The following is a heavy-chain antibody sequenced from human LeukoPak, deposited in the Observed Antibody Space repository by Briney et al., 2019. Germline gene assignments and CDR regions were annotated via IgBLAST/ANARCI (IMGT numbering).Heavy chain of an antibody. J-gene: IGHJ1*01. CDR2: IYYSGST. CDR1: GDSISSSSYY. CDR3: AREGPLAYCGGDCEIEYFQH. Sequence: SETPSLTCTVSGDSISSSSYYWGWIRQPPGKGLEWIGSIYYSGSTYYNPSLKSRVTISVDTSKNQFSLKLSSVTAADTAVYYCAREGPLAYCGGDCEIEYFQHWGQGTLVTVSS. D-gene: IGHD2-21*02. V-gene: IGHV4-39*07.